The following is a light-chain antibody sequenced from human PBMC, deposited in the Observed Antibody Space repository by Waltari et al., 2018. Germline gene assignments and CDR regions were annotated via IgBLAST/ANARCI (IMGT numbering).Light chain of an antibody. J-gene: IGKJ5*01. CDR3: QQYGSSPGT. Sequence: EIVLTQSPGTLSLSPGERATLSCRASQSVSSSYLAWYQQKPGQAPRPLIYGASSRATGIPDRVSGSGSGTDFTLTISRLEPEDFAVYYCQQYGSSPGTFGQGTRLEIK. V-gene: IGKV3-20*01. CDR2: GAS. CDR1: QSVSSSY.